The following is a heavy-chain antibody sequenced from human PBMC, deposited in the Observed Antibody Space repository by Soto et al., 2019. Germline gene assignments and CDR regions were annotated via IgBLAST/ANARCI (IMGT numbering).Heavy chain of an antibody. D-gene: IGHD2-21*01. CDR3: TRAGILTTPYYFDY. CDR1: GFPFSNAL. J-gene: IGHJ4*02. CDR2: IKSKTDGGTT. Sequence: PGGSLSLSCAASGFPFSNALMSWVRQAPGKGLEWVGRIKSKTDGGTTEYAASVKGRFTISRDDSRNSLYLQMNSLKSEDTAMYYCTRAGILTTPYYFDYWGQGTLVTVSS. V-gene: IGHV3-15*01.